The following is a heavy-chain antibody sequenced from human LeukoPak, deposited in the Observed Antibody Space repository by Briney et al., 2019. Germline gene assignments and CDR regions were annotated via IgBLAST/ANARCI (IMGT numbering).Heavy chain of an antibody. J-gene: IGHJ4*02. CDR2: FDPEDGET. D-gene: IGHD5-12*01. CDR1: GYTLTELS. V-gene: IGHV1-24*01. CDR3: ATVPRYSGYDSVDY. Sequence: ASVNVSCKVSGYTLTELSMHWVRQAPGKGLEWMGGFDPEDGETIYAQKFQGRVTMTEDTSTDTAYMELSSLRSEDTAVYYCATVPRYSGYDSVDYWGQGTLVTVSS.